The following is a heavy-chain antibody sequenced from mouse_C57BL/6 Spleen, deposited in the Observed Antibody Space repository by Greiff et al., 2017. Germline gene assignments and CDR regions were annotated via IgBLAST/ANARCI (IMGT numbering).Heavy chain of an antibody. V-gene: IGHV1-9*01. CDR3: ARGDYYGSSYRDYAMDY. Sequence: QVQLQQSGAELMKPGASVKLSCKATGYTFTGSWIEWVKQRPGHGLEWIGEILPGSGSTNYNEKFKGKATFTADTSSNTAYMQLSSLTTEDSAIYYCARGDYYGSSYRDYAMDYWGQGTSVTVSS. CDR2: ILPGSGST. D-gene: IGHD1-1*01. CDR1: GYTFTGSW. J-gene: IGHJ4*01.